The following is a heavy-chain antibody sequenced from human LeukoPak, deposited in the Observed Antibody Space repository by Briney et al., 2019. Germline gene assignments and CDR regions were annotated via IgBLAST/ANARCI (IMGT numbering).Heavy chain of an antibody. CDR3: TTGAVAGPYYYGTDV. J-gene: IGHJ6*04. CDR2: IKSKTDGGTT. D-gene: IGHD6-19*01. CDR1: GFTFSNAW. V-gene: IGHV3-15*01. Sequence: GGSLRLSCAASGFTFSNAWMSWVRQAPGKGLEWVGRIKSKTDGGTTDYAAPVKGRFTISRDDSKNTLYLQMNSLKTEDTAVYYCTTGAVAGPYYYGTDVWGKGTTVTVSS.